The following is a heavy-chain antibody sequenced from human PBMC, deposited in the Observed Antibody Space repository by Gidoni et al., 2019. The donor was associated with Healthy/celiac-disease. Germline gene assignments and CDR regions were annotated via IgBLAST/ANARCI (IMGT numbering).Heavy chain of an antibody. Sequence: EVQLLESGGGLVQPGGSLRLSCSASGFTFTSYAMSWVRQAPGKGREWVSAISGSGGSTYYADSVKGRFTISRDNSKNTLYLQMNSLRAEDTAVYYCANPGSSSWYDAFDIWGQGTMVTVSS. CDR1: GFTFTSYA. CDR2: ISGSGGST. CDR3: ANPGSSSWYDAFDI. D-gene: IGHD6-13*01. J-gene: IGHJ3*02. V-gene: IGHV3-23*01.